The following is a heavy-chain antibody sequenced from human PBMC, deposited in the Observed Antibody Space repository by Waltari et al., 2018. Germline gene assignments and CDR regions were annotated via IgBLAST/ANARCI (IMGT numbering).Heavy chain of an antibody. CDR3: AKRRDGSGSYYGMDV. V-gene: IGHV4-4*02. CDR2: VYHRGSA. D-gene: IGHD3-10*01. J-gene: IGHJ6*02. CDR1: GASISSSNW. Sequence: QVQLQESGPGLVKPSGTLSLTCTVSGASISSSNWWSWVRQPPGKGLEWIGEVYHRGSAHYNPSLQSRVTISGDKSRNQFSLNLSSVTAADTAVYYCAKRRDGSGSYYGMDVWGQGTTVTVSS.